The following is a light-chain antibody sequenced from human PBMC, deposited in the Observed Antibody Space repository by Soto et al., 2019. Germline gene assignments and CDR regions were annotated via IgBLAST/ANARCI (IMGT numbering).Light chain of an antibody. CDR3: QQYNNWPPCT. CDR1: QSVSSN. CDR2: GAS. Sequence: EIVMTQSPATLSVSPGERATLSCRASQSVSSNLAWYQQKPGQAPRLLIYGASTRATGIPARFSGSGSGTEFTLTISSLQSEDFAVYYCQQYNNWPPCTFGQGTRLEMK. J-gene: IGKJ5*01. V-gene: IGKV3-15*01.